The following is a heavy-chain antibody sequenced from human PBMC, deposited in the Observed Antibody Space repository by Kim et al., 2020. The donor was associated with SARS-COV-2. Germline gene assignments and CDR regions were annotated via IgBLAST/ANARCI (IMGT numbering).Heavy chain of an antibody. CDR2: ISSSSSYI. J-gene: IGHJ6*03. D-gene: IGHD3-3*01. V-gene: IGHV3-21*01. Sequence: GGSLRLSCAASGFTFSSYSMNWVRQAPGKGLEWVSSISSSSSYIYYADSVKGRFTISRDNAKNSLYLQMNSLRAEDTAVYYCARDGHFLAWLSPWCYYYYMDVWGQGTMVTVSS. CDR3: ARDGHFLAWLSPWCYYYYMDV. CDR1: GFTFSSYS.